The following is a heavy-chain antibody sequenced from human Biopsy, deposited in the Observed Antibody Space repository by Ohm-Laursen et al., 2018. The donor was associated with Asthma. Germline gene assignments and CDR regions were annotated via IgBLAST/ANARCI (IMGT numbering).Heavy chain of an antibody. J-gene: IGHJ4*02. CDR3: AREGIAVAHFDY. CDR2: IWYDGSNK. V-gene: IGHV3-33*01. CDR1: GFTFSSYG. Sequence: SLRLSCTASGFTFSSYGMHWVRQAPGKGLEWVAVIWYDGSNKYYADSVKGRFTISRDNSKNTLYLQMNSLRAEDTAVYCCAREGIAVAHFDYWGQGTLVTVSS. D-gene: IGHD6-19*01.